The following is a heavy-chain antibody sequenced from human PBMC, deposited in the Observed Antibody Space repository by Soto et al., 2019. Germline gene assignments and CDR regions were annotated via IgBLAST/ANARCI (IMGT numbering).Heavy chain of an antibody. CDR2: ISAYNGNT. CDR3: ARDRSIAAAGTFYYYGMDV. D-gene: IGHD6-13*01. V-gene: IGHV1-18*01. J-gene: IGHJ6*02. CDR1: GYTFTSYG. Sequence: QVQLVQSGAEVKKPGASVKVSCKASGYTFTSYGISWVRQAPGQGLEWMGWISAYNGNTNYAQKVQGRVTMTTDTSTSTAYMELRSLRSDDTAVYYCARDRSIAAAGTFYYYGMDVWGQGTTVTVSS.